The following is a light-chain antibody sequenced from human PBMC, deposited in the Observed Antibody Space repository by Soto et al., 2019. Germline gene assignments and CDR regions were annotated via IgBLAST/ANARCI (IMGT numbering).Light chain of an antibody. Sequence: QSALTQPASVSGSPGQSITISCTGTSSDVGGYNFVPWYQQHPGKAPKLLIYDVSDRPSGVSNRFSGSKSGNTASLTIAGLQAEDEADYYCSSYTISSTYVFGTGTKVTVL. V-gene: IGLV2-14*01. CDR1: SSDVGGYNF. CDR3: SSYTISSTYV. J-gene: IGLJ1*01. CDR2: DVS.